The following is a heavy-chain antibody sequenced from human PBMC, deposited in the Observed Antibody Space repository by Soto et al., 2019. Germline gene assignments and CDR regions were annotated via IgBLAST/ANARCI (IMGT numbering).Heavy chain of an antibody. J-gene: IGHJ4*02. CDR3: ASRGDYYDSSGYYYDDY. Sequence: QVQLVQSGAEVKKPGASVKVSCKASGYTFTGYYMHWVRQAPGQGLEWMGWINPNSGGTNYAQKFQGRVTMTRDTSISTAYMELSRLRSDDTAVYYCASRGDYYDSSGYYYDDYWGQGTLVTVSS. CDR2: INPNSGGT. CDR1: GYTFTGYY. D-gene: IGHD3-22*01. V-gene: IGHV1-2*02.